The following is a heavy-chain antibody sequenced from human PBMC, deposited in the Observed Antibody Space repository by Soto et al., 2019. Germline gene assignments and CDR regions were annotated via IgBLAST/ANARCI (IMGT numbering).Heavy chain of an antibody. V-gene: IGHV3-48*03. CDR1: GFAFTNYE. CDR3: ARESFSASPNFFDY. CDR2: ISLSGSTI. D-gene: IGHD3-3*02. J-gene: IGHJ4*02. Sequence: GGSLRLSCAASGFAFTNYEMNWVRQAPGKGLEWVSYISLSGSTIYYADSVKGRFTISRDDAKNSLYLQMDSLRADDTAVYYCARESFSASPNFFDYWGQGTLVTVS.